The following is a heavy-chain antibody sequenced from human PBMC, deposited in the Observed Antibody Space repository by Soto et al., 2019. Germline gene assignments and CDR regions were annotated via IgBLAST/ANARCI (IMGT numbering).Heavy chain of an antibody. D-gene: IGHD5-12*01. CDR2: INHSGST. Sequence: SETLSLTCAVYGGSFSGYYWSWIRQPPGKGPEWIGEINHSGSTNYNPSLKSRVTISVDTSKNQFSLKLSSVTAADTAVYYCARAYGGYADYWGQGALVTVSS. J-gene: IGHJ4*02. V-gene: IGHV4-34*01. CDR3: ARAYGGYADY. CDR1: GGSFSGYY.